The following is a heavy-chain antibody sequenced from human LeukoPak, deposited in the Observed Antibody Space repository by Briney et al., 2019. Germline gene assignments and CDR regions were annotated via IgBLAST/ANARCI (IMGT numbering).Heavy chain of an antibody. Sequence: WFRQPPGKGLEWIGSIYYSGSTYYNPSLKSRVTISVDTSKNQFSLKLSSVTAADTAVYYCAMDPAGIVVVPAAIGNWFDPWGQGTLVTVSS. V-gene: IGHV4-39*01. D-gene: IGHD2-2*02. CDR2: IYYSGST. CDR3: AMDPAGIVVVPAAIGNWFDP. J-gene: IGHJ5*02.